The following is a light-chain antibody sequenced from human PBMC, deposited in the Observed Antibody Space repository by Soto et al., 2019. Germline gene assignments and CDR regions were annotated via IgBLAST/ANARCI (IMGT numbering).Light chain of an antibody. Sequence: DVVMTQTPLSLSVAPGQPASISCKSSQSLLHITGETFLFWYLQKPGQSPQLLSYELSTRVSGVPDRFSGSGAGTAFTLEISRVETDDVGIYYCMQSTQLPPTFGQGTRLGIE. CDR3: MQSTQLPPT. CDR2: ELS. V-gene: IGKV2D-29*02. CDR1: QSLLHITGETF. J-gene: IGKJ5*01.